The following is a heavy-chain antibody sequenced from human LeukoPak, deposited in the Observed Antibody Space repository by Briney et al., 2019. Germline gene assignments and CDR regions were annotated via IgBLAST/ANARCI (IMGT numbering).Heavy chain of an antibody. CDR3: ARTTDYDSSGYYPYYMDV. CDR2: IYHSGST. V-gene: IGHV4-30-2*01. J-gene: IGHJ6*03. D-gene: IGHD3-22*01. CDR1: GGSISSGGYY. Sequence: PSETLSLTCTVSGGSISSGGYYWSWIRQPPGKGLEWIGYIYHSGSTYYNPSLKSRVTISVDRSKNQFSLKLSSVTAADTAVYYCARTTDYDSSGYYPYYMDVWGKGTTVTVSS.